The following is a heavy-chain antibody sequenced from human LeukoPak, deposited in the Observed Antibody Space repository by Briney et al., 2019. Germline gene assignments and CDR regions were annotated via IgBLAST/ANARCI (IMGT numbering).Heavy chain of an antibody. Sequence: PGGSLRLSCAASGFTFSSYAMHWVRQAPGKGLEWVAVISYDGSNKYYADSVKGRFTISRDNSKNTLYLQMNSLRAEDTAVYYCAREGEAGWLQSGGFDYWGQGTLVTVSP. J-gene: IGHJ4*02. CDR1: GFTFSSYA. D-gene: IGHD5-24*01. CDR3: AREGEAGWLQSGGFDY. CDR2: ISYDGSNK. V-gene: IGHV3-30*01.